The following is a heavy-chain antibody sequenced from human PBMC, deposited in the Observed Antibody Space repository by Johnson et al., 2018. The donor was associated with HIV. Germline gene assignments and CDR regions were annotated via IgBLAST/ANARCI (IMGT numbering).Heavy chain of an antibody. CDR3: AREMVAAKDAFDI. J-gene: IGHJ3*02. V-gene: IGHV3-11*04. CDR1: RFTFDDYV. Sequence: VQLVESGGGVVQPGGSLRLSCAASRFTFDDYVMSWVRQAPGKGLEWVSYISSSGNTIYYPDSVKGRFTISRDNFKNTLYLQMDSLRAEDTAVYFCAREMVAAKDAFDIWGQGTMVTVSS. CDR2: ISSSGNTI. D-gene: IGHD2-15*01.